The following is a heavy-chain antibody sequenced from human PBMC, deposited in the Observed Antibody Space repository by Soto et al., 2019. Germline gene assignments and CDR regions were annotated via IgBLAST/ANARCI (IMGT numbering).Heavy chain of an antibody. CDR2: ISYDGSNK. D-gene: IGHD2-2*01. Sequence: PGGSLRLSCAASGFTLSSYGMHWVRQAPGKGLEWVAVISYDGSNKYYADSVKGRFTISRDNSKNTLYLQMNSLRAEDTAVYYCAKADGGCSSTSCLVDYWGQGTLVTVSS. CDR1: GFTLSSYG. CDR3: AKADGGCSSTSCLVDY. V-gene: IGHV3-30*18. J-gene: IGHJ4*02.